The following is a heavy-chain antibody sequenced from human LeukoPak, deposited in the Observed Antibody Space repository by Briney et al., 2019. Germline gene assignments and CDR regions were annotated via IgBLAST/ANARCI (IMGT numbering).Heavy chain of an antibody. CDR1: GFTFSSYS. J-gene: IGHJ4*02. CDR3: ARDHLGYSSGWYWTGGWGRY. CDR2: ISSSSSYI. D-gene: IGHD6-19*01. Sequence: GRSLRLSCAASGFTFSSYSMNWVRQAPGKGLEWVSSISSSSSYIYYADSVKGRFTISRDNAKNSLYLQMNSLRAEDTAVYYCARDHLGYSSGWYWTGGWGRYWGQGTLVTVSS. V-gene: IGHV3-21*01.